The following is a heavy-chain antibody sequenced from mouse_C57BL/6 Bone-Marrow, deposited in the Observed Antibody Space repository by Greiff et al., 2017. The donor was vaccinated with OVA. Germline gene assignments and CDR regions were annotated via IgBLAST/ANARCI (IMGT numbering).Heavy chain of an antibody. CDR3: ARDGDDGAWFAY. CDR1: GYTFTSYW. CDR2: IYPGSGST. Sequence: VQLQQPGAELVKPGASVKMSCQASGYTFTSYWITWVKQRPGQGLEWIGDIYPGSGSTNYNEKFKSKATLTVETSSSTAYMQLSSLTSDDSAVYYGARDGDDGAWFAYWGQGTLVTVSA. J-gene: IGHJ3*01. D-gene: IGHD2-2*01. V-gene: IGHV1-55*01.